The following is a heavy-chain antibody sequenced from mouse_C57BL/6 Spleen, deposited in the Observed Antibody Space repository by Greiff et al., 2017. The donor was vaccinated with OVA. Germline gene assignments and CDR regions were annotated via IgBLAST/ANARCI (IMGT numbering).Heavy chain of an antibody. CDR2: IYPGSGNT. CDR1: GYTFTDYY. CDR3: ARGDYDWYFDV. J-gene: IGHJ1*03. Sequence: QVTLKESGAELVRPGASVKLSCKASGYTFTDYYINWVKQRPGQGLEWIARIYPGSGNTYYNEKFKGKATLTAEKSSSTAYMQLSSLTSEDSAVYFCARGDYDWYFDVWGTGTTVTVSS. V-gene: IGHV1-76*01. D-gene: IGHD2-4*01.